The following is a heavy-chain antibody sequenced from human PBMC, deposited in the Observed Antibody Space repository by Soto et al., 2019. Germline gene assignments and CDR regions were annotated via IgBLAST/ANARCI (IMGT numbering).Heavy chain of an antibody. CDR2: VDSDGSGT. CDR1: GITFSGYW. J-gene: IGHJ1*01. D-gene: IGHD3-9*01. CDR3: ATVFEH. Sequence: EVQLVESGGGSVQPGGSLRLSCVASGITFSGYWMHWVRQVPGKGLVWVARVDSDGSGTSYADSVKGRFTISRDNAKNTLYLQMNSLRVEETAVYYCATVFEHWGQGIQVTVSS. V-gene: IGHV3-74*01.